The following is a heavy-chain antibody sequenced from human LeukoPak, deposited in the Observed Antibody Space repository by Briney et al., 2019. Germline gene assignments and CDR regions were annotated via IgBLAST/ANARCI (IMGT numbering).Heavy chain of an antibody. J-gene: IGHJ4*02. Sequence: GGSLRLSCAASGFTFSSYAMSWVRQAPGKGLEWVSAISGSGGSTYYADSVKGRFTISRDNSKNTLYLQMNSLRAEDTAVYYCAKSKRSPIVVVIEYYFDYWGQGTLVTASS. V-gene: IGHV3-23*01. CDR2: ISGSGGST. CDR1: GFTFSSYA. D-gene: IGHD2-21*01. CDR3: AKSKRSPIVVVIEYYFDY.